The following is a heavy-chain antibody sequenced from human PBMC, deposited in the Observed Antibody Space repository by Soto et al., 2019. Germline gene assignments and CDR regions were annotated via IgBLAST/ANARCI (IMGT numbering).Heavy chain of an antibody. V-gene: IGHV1-46*01. CDR3: ARDRDGGKSPKTDLDY. CDR2: INPSGGST. J-gene: IGHJ4*02. Sequence: QVQLVQSGAEVKKPGASVKVSCKASGYTFTSYYMHWVRQAPGQGLEWMGIINPSGGSTSYAQKFQGRVTMTRDTSTSTVYMELSSLRSEDTDVYYCARDRDGGKSPKTDLDYWGQGTLVTVSS. D-gene: IGHD2-15*01. CDR1: GYTFTSYY.